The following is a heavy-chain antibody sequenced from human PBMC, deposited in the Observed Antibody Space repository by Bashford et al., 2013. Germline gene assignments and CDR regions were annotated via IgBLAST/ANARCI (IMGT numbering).Heavy chain of an antibody. Sequence: ASVKVSCKASGHTFSRYYMHWVRQVSGQGFEWMGIINPSDGSRTYAPKFQGRITMTRDTSISTAYMELSRLRSDDTAVYYCARDHGRAYYMDVWGKGTTVTVSS. CDR1: GHTFSRYY. CDR3: ARDHGRAYYMDV. V-gene: IGHV1-46*01. CDR2: INPSDGSR. J-gene: IGHJ6*03.